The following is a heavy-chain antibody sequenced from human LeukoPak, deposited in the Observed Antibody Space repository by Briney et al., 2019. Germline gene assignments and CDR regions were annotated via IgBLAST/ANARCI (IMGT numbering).Heavy chain of an antibody. J-gene: IGHJ5*02. D-gene: IGHD3-3*01. V-gene: IGHV4-38-2*02. CDR3: ARDRAPYYDFWSGTNWFDP. CDR1: GYSISSGSY. CDR2: IYHSGST. Sequence: SETLSLTCSVSGYSISSGSYWGWIRQPPGKGLEWIGSIYHSGSTYYNPSLKSRVTISVDTSKNQFSLKLSSVTAADTAVYYCARDRAPYYDFWSGTNWFDPWGQGTLVTVSS.